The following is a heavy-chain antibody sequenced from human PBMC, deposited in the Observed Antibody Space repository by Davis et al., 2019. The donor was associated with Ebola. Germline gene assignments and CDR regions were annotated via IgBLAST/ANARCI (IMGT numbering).Heavy chain of an antibody. D-gene: IGHD3-9*01. Sequence: GESLKISCKGSGYSFTSYYIGWVRQMPGKGLEWMAFIRPRDSDTKYSPSFQGQVTISADRSTNTAYLQWSSLKASDTAMYYCARLNDDIFTAYPWYFDYWGQGALVTVSS. CDR2: IRPRDSDT. V-gene: IGHV5-51*01. CDR1: GYSFTSYY. J-gene: IGHJ4*02. CDR3: ARLNDDIFTAYPWYFDY.